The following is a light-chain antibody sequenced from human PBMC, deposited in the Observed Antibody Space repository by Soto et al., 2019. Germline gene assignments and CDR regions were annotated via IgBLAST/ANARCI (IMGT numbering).Light chain of an antibody. CDR2: GAS. J-gene: IGKJ1*01. CDR1: QSVSSN. V-gene: IGKV3-15*01. Sequence: IVMTQSPVTLSVSPGERATLSCRASQSVSSNLAWYQQKPGQAPRLLIYGASTRATAIPARFSGSGSGTEFTLTISSLQSEDFAVYYCQQYNNWPRGTFGQGTKVEIK. CDR3: QQYNNWPRGT.